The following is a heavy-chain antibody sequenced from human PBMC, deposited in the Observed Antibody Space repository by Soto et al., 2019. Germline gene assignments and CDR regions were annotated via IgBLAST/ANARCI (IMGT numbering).Heavy chain of an antibody. D-gene: IGHD3-3*01. J-gene: IGHJ4*02. CDR2: TVPNVGTV. Sequence: QMQLVQAGAEVKKPASSMKVSCKASGGTVSSYIHYPINWVRQAPGQGLGRMGGTVPNVGTVNYAQKLQGRVTITAEKATGTAYTELSSLRSEDTALYYCARRDTSGFLRYFDTWAQGPLVPVSS. CDR1: GGTVSSYIHYP. CDR3: ARRDTSGFLRYFDT. V-gene: IGHV1-69*06.